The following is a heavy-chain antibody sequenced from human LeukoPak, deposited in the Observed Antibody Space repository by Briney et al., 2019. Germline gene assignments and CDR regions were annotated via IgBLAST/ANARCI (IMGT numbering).Heavy chain of an antibody. V-gene: IGHV4-59*01. CDR3: ARARVVAAFLRDAFDI. CDR1: GGSISSYY. J-gene: IGHJ3*02. Sequence: SETLSLTCTVSGGSISSYYWSWIRQPPGKGLEWIGYIYYSGSTNYNPSLKGRVTISVDTSKNQFSLKLSSVTAADTAVYYCARARVVAAFLRDAFDIWGQGTMVTVSS. CDR2: IYYSGST. D-gene: IGHD2-15*01.